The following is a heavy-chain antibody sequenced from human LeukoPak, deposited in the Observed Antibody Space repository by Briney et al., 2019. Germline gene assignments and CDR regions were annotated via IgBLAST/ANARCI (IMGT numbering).Heavy chain of an antibody. CDR2: LDESGRP. CDR3: ARDLGGYPFFMVV. J-gene: IGHJ6*03. D-gene: IGHD3-16*01. Sequence: PSETLSLTCSVSGGTIRSGRHHWAWVRQPPGKGLEFIGSLDESGRPYYNAPLKSRVTISEDSSGKQFSLNLSSVTAADTAVYFCARDLGGYPFFMVVWGRGTTVIVSS. V-gene: IGHV4-39*07. CDR1: GGTIRSGRHH.